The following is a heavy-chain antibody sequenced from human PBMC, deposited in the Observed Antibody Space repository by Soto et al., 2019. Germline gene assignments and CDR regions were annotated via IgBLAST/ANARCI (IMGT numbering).Heavy chain of an antibody. V-gene: IGHV3-33*01. CDR3: ARDWRLRFLEWLSPDV. CDR1: GFTFSSYG. CDR2: IWYDGSNK. Sequence: GGLRLSCAASGFTFSSYGMHWVRQAPGKGLEWVAVIWYDGSNKYYADSVKGRFTISRDNSKNTLYLQMNSLRAEDTAVYYCARDWRLRFLEWLSPDVWGKGTTVTVS. J-gene: IGHJ6*03. D-gene: IGHD3-3*01.